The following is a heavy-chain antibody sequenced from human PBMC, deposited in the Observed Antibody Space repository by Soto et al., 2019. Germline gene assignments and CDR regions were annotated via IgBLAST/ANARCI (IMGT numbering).Heavy chain of an antibody. J-gene: IGHJ6*02. D-gene: IGHD3-10*01. Sequence: PSETLSLTCPVSGGSISRGGYSWSWIRQHPGKGLGWLGHIYCRGSTDYNPSLKSRVTISVDTSKNQFSLKRSSVTAADTAVYYCARESLLWFGESYGMDVWGQGTTVTVS. CDR1: GGSISRGGYS. CDR3: ARESLLWFGESYGMDV. CDR2: IYCRGST. V-gene: IGHV4-31*03.